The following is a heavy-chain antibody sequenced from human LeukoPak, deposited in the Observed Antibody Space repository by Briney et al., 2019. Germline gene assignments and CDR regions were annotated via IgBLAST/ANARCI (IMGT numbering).Heavy chain of an antibody. CDR1: GGSISSSSYY. J-gene: IGHJ4*02. CDR3: ARSITMIVVARGPFDY. CDR2: INHSGST. V-gene: IGHV4-39*07. Sequence: PSETLSLTCTVSGGSISSSSYYWGWIRQPPGKGLEWIGEINHSGSTNYNPSLKSRVTISVDTSKNQFSLKLSSVTAADTAVYYCARSITMIVVARGPFDYWGQGTLVTVSS. D-gene: IGHD3-22*01.